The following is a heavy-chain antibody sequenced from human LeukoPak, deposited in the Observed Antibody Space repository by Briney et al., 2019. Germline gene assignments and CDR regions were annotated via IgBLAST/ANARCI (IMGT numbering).Heavy chain of an antibody. CDR2: INPSGGST. J-gene: IGHJ6*02. CDR1: GYTFTSYY. D-gene: IGHD5-12*01. Sequence: GASVKVSCRASGYTFTSYYMHWVRQAPGQGLEWMGIINPSGGSTSYAQKFQGRVTMTRDTSTSTVYMELSSLRPEDTAVYYCARDLLVEGFSGYDNYYYYGMDVWGQGTTVTVSS. V-gene: IGHV1-46*01. CDR3: ARDLLVEGFSGYDNYYYYGMDV.